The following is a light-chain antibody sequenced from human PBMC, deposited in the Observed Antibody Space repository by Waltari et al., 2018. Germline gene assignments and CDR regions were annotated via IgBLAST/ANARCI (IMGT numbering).Light chain of an antibody. CDR2: DAS. V-gene: IGKV3-11*01. J-gene: IGKJ4*01. Sequence: EIVLTQSPATLSLSPGERATLSGRASQSVRSYLAWYQQKPGQAPRLRICDASNRATGIPARFSGSVSATDFTLSISSLEPEDFALYYCQQRSDWPLTFGGGTKVEIK. CDR1: QSVRSY. CDR3: QQRSDWPLT.